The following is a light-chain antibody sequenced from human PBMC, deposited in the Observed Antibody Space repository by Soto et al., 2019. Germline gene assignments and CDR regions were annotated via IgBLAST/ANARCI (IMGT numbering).Light chain of an antibody. CDR1: QNVNNF. CDR2: DAS. CDR3: QQRSHWPT. V-gene: IGKV3-11*01. J-gene: IGKJ5*01. Sequence: VVKPSPATLSLSQGERATFSFRASQNVNNFLAWYQPNPGQAPRLLIYDASNRATGIPARFSGSGSGTDFTLTISSLEYEDFAIYYCQQRSHWPTFGQGTRLEI.